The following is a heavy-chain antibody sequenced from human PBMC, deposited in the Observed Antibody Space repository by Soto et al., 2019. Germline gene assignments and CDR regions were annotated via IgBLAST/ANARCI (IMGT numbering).Heavy chain of an antibody. CDR3: ARDLNPALSKNYYFDY. CDR2: INWNGGST. V-gene: IGHV3-20*04. CDR1: GFTFDDYG. J-gene: IGHJ4*02. D-gene: IGHD3-16*02. Sequence: GGSLRLSCAASGFTFDDYGMSWVRQAPGKGLEWVSGINWNGGSTGYADSVKGRFTISRDNAKNSLYLQMNSLRAEDTALYYCARDLNPALSKNYYFDYWGQGTLVTVSS.